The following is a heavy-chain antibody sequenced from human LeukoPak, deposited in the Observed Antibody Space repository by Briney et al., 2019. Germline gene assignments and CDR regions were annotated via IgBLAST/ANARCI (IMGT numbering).Heavy chain of an antibody. CDR2: ISGSGGST. Sequence: GGSLRLSCAASGFTFSSYAMSWVRQAPGKGLEWVSAISGSGGSTYYADSVKGRFTISRDNSKNTLYLQMNSLRAEDTAVYYCAKVHCGGDCYPRGDAFDIWGQGTMVTVSS. V-gene: IGHV3-23*01. CDR1: GFTFSSYA. CDR3: AKVHCGGDCYPRGDAFDI. J-gene: IGHJ3*02. D-gene: IGHD2-21*02.